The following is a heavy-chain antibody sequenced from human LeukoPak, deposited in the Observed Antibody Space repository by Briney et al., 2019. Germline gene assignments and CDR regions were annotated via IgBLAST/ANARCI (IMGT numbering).Heavy chain of an antibody. CDR1: GGSFSGYY. Sequence: PSETLPLTCAVYGGSFSGYYWSWIRQPPGKGLEWIGEINHSGSTNYNPSLKSRVTISVDTSKNQFSLKLSSVTAADTAVYYCARSLNYYDSSGDYYYFDYWGQGTLVTVSS. CDR3: ARSLNYYDSSGDYYYFDY. V-gene: IGHV4-34*01. J-gene: IGHJ4*02. D-gene: IGHD3-22*01. CDR2: INHSGST.